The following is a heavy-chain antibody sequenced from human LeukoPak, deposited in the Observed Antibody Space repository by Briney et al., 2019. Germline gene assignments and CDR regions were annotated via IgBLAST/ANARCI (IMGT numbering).Heavy chain of an antibody. D-gene: IGHD3-9*01. V-gene: IGHV3-74*01. CDR1: GFSSNTYW. Sequence: GGSLRLSCVASGFSSNTYWMHWVRQAPGKGLVWVSRISGDGSNTTYADSVKGRFTISRDNAKNTVYLQMNSLRAEDTAVYYCARANYHNNWGQGTLVTVSS. CDR3: ARANYHNN. CDR2: ISGDGSNT. J-gene: IGHJ4*02.